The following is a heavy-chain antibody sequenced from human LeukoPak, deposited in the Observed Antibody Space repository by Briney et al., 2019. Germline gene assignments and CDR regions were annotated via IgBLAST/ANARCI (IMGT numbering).Heavy chain of an antibody. Sequence: GASVKVSCKASGGTFSSYAISWVRQAPGQGLEWMGGIIPIFGTANYAQKFQGRVTITADESTSTAYMELSSLKSEDTAVYYCARSIVRPDYYYYYMDVWGKGTTVTVSS. CDR3: ARSIVRPDYYYYYMDV. CDR1: GGTFSSYA. V-gene: IGHV1-69*13. CDR2: IIPIFGTA. J-gene: IGHJ6*03. D-gene: IGHD6-6*01.